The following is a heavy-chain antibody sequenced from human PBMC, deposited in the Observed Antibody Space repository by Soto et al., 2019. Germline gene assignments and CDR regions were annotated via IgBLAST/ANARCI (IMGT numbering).Heavy chain of an antibody. D-gene: IGHD3-10*01. CDR1: GGSISSGGYS. CDR2: IYNSGST. Sequence: QLQLQESGSGLVKPSQTLSLTCAVSGGSISSGGYSWSWIRQPPGQVLEWIGYIYNSGSTYYNPSLKSRDTTSVDRSKNQFSLKLISVTAADTAVYYCARVNRSDLLGFDYWGQGTLVTVSS. J-gene: IGHJ4*02. CDR3: ARVNRSDLLGFDY. V-gene: IGHV4-30-2*01.